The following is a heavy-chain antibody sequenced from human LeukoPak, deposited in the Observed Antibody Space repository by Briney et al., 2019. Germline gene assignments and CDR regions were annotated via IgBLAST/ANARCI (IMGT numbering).Heavy chain of an antibody. CDR1: GLTFSSSW. Sequence: GGSLRLSCVASGLTFSSSWMTWVRQAPGEGLECVAHINPDGTQRSYVDSVKGRFTITRDNTENTLYLQMNSLRADDTAVYYCARDPDFSAFDIWGQGTTVTVSS. V-gene: IGHV3-7*01. CDR3: ARDPDFSAFDI. J-gene: IGHJ3*02. D-gene: IGHD2-21*02. CDR2: INPDGTQR.